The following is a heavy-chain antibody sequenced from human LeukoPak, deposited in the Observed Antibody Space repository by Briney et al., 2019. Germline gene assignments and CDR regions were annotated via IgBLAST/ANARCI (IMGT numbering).Heavy chain of an antibody. CDR2: ISAYNGNT. J-gene: IGHJ1*01. CDR3: ARVVTDSSSWSSPVPAEYFQH. Sequence: ASVKVSCKASGYTFTSYGISWVRQAPGQGLEWMGWISAYNGNTNYAQKLQGRVTITTDESTSTAYMELSSLRSEDTAVYYCARVVTDSSSWSSPVPAEYFQHWGQGTLVTVSS. CDR1: GYTFTSYG. D-gene: IGHD6-13*01. V-gene: IGHV1-18*04.